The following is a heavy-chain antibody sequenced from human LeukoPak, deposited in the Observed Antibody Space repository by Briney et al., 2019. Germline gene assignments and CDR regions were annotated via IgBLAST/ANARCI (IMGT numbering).Heavy chain of an antibody. CDR3: ARDRAPLTTTAVGFDP. D-gene: IGHD4/OR15-4a*01. V-gene: IGHV1-46*01. J-gene: IGHJ5*02. CDR1: GYTFTTYY. CDR2: TNPSGGST. Sequence: ASVKVSCKASGYTFTTYYMHWVRQAPGQGLEWMGITNPSGGSTTYAQKFQGRVTMTRDTSTSTVYMELNNLRSEDTAVYYCARDRAPLTTTAVGFDPWGRGSPVTVSS.